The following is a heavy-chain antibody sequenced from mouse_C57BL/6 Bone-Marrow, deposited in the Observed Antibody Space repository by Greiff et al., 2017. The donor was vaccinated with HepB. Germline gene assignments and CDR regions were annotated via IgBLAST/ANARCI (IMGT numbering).Heavy chain of an antibody. CDR2: IYPRSGNT. V-gene: IGHV1-81*01. D-gene: IGHD2-1*01. Sequence: QVQLQQSGAELARPGASVKLSCKASGYTFTSYGISWVKQRTGQGLEWIGEIYPRSGNTYYNEKFKGKATLTADKSSSTAYMELRSLTSEDAAVYYCAPLLWYPMDYWGQGTSVTVSS. CDR1: GYTFTSYG. J-gene: IGHJ4*01. CDR3: APLLWYPMDY.